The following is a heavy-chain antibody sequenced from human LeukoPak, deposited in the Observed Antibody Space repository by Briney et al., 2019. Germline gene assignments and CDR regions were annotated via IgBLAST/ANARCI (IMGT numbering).Heavy chain of an antibody. CDR2: IKQDGSEK. V-gene: IGHV3-7*01. J-gene: IGHJ2*01. CDR3: ARDQHWYFDL. CDR1: GFSFSSYW. Sequence: GGSLRLSCAASGFSFSSYWMTWVRQAPGKGLEWVANIKQDGSEKYYVDSVKGRFTISRDNAKNSLFLQMNSLRAEDTAVHYCARDQHWYFDLWGRGTLVTVSS.